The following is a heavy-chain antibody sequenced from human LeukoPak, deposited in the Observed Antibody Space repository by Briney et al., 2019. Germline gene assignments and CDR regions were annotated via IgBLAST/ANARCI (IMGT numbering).Heavy chain of an antibody. CDR3: ARGVESGSPSDY. D-gene: IGHD1-26*01. V-gene: IGHV1-69*06. Sequence: SVKVSCKASGYTFTSYGISWVRQAPGQGLEWMGGIIPIFGTANYAQKFQGRVTITADKSTSTAYMELSSLRSEDTAVYYCARGVESGSPSDYWGQGTLVTVSS. J-gene: IGHJ4*02. CDR1: GYTFTSYG. CDR2: IIPIFGTA.